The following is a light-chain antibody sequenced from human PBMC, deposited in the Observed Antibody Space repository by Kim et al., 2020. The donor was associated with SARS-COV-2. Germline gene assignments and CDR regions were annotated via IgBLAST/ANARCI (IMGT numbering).Light chain of an antibody. CDR2: VRTGGIVG. Sequence: QPVLTQPPSASASLGASVTLTCTLSSGYSNYKVDWYQQRPGKGPRFVMRVRTGGIVGSKGDGIPDRFSVLGSGLNRYLTIKNIQEEDESDYHCGADHGSGSNFVYVFGTGTKVTVL. CDR1: SGYSNYK. J-gene: IGLJ1*01. V-gene: IGLV9-49*01. CDR3: GADHGSGSNFVYV.